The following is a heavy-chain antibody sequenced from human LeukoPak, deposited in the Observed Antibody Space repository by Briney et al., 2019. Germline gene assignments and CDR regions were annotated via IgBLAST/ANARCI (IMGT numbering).Heavy chain of an antibody. Sequence: QPGGSLRLSCSASGFTFSNYAIHWVRQAPGKGLEYVSTISNNGGNTNYADSVKGRFTISRDNSKNTVYLQMSSLRAEDTAVYYCVKAAGSWYGYFDYWGRGTLVTVSS. V-gene: IGHV3-64D*06. J-gene: IGHJ4*02. CDR1: GFTFSNYA. CDR3: VKAAGSWYGYFDY. D-gene: IGHD6-13*01. CDR2: ISNNGGNT.